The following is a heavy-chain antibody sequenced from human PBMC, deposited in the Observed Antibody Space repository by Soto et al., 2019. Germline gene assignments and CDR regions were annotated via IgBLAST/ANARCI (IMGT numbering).Heavy chain of an antibody. CDR2: MQHTGNT. V-gene: IGHV4-4*07. Sequence: KASETLSLTCAVSGASIRSYHWSWIRQPAGKGLEWIGRMQHTGNTNYNPSLKSRVTMSVDTSKNQISLKMTSVTAADTAVYFCAKDVSSRRWFDPWGQGIIVTVSS. CDR3: AKDVSSRRWFDP. D-gene: IGHD3-16*01. CDR1: GASIRSYH. J-gene: IGHJ5*02.